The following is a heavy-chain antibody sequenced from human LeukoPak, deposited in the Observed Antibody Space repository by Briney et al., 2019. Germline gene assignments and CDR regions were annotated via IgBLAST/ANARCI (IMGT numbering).Heavy chain of an antibody. CDR1: GFTFSSYE. CDR2: ISSSGSTI. Sequence: SLRLSCAASGFTFSSYEMNWVRQAPGKGLEWVSYISSSGSTIYYADSVKGRFTISRDNAKNSLYLQMNSLRAEDTAVYYCARDGVVVTATQGGYFDYWGQGTLVTVSS. CDR3: ARDGVVVTATQGGYFDY. J-gene: IGHJ4*02. V-gene: IGHV3-48*03. D-gene: IGHD2-21*02.